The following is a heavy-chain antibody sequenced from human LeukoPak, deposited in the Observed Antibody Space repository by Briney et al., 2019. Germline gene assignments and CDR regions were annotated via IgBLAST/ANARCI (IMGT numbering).Heavy chain of an antibody. CDR2: IYHSGST. CDR3: ARVPASGYLDY. D-gene: IGHD3-22*01. CDR1: GGSISSGSYY. V-gene: IGHV4-39*07. J-gene: IGHJ4*02. Sequence: SETLSLTCTVSGGSISSGSYYWSWIRQPAGKGLEWIGSIYHSGSTYYNPSLKSRVTISVDTSKNQFSLKLSSVTAADTAVYYCARVPASGYLDYWGQGTLVTVSS.